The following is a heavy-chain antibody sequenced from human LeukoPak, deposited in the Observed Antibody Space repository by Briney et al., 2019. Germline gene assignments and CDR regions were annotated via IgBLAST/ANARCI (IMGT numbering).Heavy chain of an antibody. V-gene: IGHV1-46*01. CDR3: ARDKHCPTNYYYYGMDV. J-gene: IGHJ6*02. D-gene: IGHD1/OR15-1a*01. CDR2: INPSGGST. Sequence: ASVKVSCKASGYTFTSYYMHWVRQAPGQGLEWMGIINPSGGSTSYAQKFQGRVTMTRDTSTSTVYMELSSLRSEDTAVYYCARDKHCPTNYYYYGMDVWGQGTTVTVSS. CDR1: GYTFTSYY.